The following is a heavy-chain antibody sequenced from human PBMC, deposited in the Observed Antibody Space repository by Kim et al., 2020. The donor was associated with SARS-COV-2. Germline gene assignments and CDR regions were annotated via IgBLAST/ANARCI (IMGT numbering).Heavy chain of an antibody. Sequence: GGSLRLSCAASGFTFSSYGMHWVRQAPGKGLEWVAVIWYDGSNKYYADSVKGRFTISRDNSKNTLYLQMNSLRAEDTAVYYCARDTTARGLASYYFDYWGQGTLVTVSS. D-gene: IGHD1-1*01. CDR3: ARDTTARGLASYYFDY. CDR1: GFTFSSYG. J-gene: IGHJ4*02. V-gene: IGHV3-33*01. CDR2: IWYDGSNK.